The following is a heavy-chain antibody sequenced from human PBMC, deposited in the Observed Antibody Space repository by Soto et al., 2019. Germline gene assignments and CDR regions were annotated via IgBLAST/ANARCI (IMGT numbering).Heavy chain of an antibody. CDR3: ARASSCAYDSCAFDP. J-gene: IGHJ5*02. CDR1: GGSISTYY. D-gene: IGHD3-16*01. V-gene: IGHV4-59*01. Sequence: PSETLSLICTVSGGSISTYYWSWIRQPPGKGLEWIGFIYYTGSTNYNPSLKSRVTLSLDTSKNQFSLKLSSVTAADTAVYYCARASSCAYDSCAFDPWGQGTLVTVSS. CDR2: IYYTGST.